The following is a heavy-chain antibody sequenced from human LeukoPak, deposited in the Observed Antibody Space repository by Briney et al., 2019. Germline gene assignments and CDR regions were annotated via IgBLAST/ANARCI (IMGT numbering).Heavy chain of an antibody. Sequence: SETLSLTCTVSGGSVSSSYYWGWIRQPPGKGLEWIGSICSGGNLCSNPSLESRVTISVDSSRSHFFLHLTSAAAADTAVYFCARDGPWKSDYWGQGTLVTVSS. D-gene: IGHD1-1*01. J-gene: IGHJ4*02. CDR2: ICSGGNL. CDR3: ARDGPWKSDY. CDR1: GGSVSSSYY. V-gene: IGHV4-39*02.